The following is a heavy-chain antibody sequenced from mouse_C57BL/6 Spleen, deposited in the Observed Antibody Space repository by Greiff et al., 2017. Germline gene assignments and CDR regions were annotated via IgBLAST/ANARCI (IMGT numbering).Heavy chain of an antibody. CDR2: INPSNGGT. J-gene: IGHJ2*01. CDR3: ARGGTTVVVPFDY. Sequence: QVQLQQSGTELVKPGASVKLSCKASGYTFTSYWMHWVKQRPGQGLEWIGNINPSNGGTNYNEKFKSKATLTVDKSSSTAYMQLSSLTSEDSAVYYCARGGTTVVVPFDYWGQGTTLTVSS. D-gene: IGHD1-1*01. V-gene: IGHV1-53*01. CDR1: GYTFTSYW.